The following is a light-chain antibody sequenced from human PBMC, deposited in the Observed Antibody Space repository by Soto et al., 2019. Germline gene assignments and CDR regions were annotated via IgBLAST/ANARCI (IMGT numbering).Light chain of an antibody. CDR3: QQYNSYSWT. Sequence: DNQMTQSPSTLSASLGDRVTITCRASQSISSWLAWYQQKPGKAPKLLIYKASSLESGVPSRFSGSGSGTEFTLTISSLQPDDFATYYCQQYNSYSWTFGQGTKVDIK. CDR1: QSISSW. CDR2: KAS. V-gene: IGKV1-5*03. J-gene: IGKJ1*01.